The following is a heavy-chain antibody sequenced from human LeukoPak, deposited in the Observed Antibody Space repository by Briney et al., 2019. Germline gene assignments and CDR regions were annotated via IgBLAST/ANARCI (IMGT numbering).Heavy chain of an antibody. D-gene: IGHD3-9*01. CDR1: GFIFSSYW. CDR2: INSDGNTA. J-gene: IGHJ2*01. V-gene: IGHV3-74*03. Sequence: GGSLRLSCAGSGFIFSSYWMHWVRQAPGKGLVWVSRINSDGNTATYADSAKGRFTISRDNGKNTLYLQMNSLRADDTAVYYCARGIDILTRAEYWYFDLWGRGTLVTVSS. CDR3: ARGIDILTRAEYWYFDL.